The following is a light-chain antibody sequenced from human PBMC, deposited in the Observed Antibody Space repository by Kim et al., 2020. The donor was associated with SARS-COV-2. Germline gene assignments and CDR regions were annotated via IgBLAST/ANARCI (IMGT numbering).Light chain of an antibody. V-gene: IGKV1-17*01. CDR1: QDRGND. Sequence: PSVGDIVTITCLASQDRGNDLGWYQQSPGRAPKRLIYGASSWQSGVPSRFSGSGSGTEFTLTISSMQPEYFATYFCLQHNSYPITFGQGTRLEIK. CDR2: GAS. CDR3: LQHNSYPIT. J-gene: IGKJ5*01.